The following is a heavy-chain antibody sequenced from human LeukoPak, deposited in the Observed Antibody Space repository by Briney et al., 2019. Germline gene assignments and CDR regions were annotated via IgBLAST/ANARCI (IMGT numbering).Heavy chain of an antibody. V-gene: IGHV4-4*07. CDR3: ARDKTRIFDV. Sequence: NPSETLSLTCTVSSGSISSYSWNCIRQPAGKGLEWIGRLYTSGSTNYNPSLTSRVTMSVDTSKNQFSLKLSSVTAADTAVYYCARDKTRIFDVWGQGTTVTVSS. J-gene: IGHJ6*02. D-gene: IGHD3-3*02. CDR1: SGSISSYS. CDR2: LYTSGST.